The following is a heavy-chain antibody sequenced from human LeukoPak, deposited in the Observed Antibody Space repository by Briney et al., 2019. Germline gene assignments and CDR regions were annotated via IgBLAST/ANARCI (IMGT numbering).Heavy chain of an antibody. V-gene: IGHV3-23*01. Sequence: GGSLRLSCAASGFTLSYYAMAWVRQAPGKGLEWVSTLTGSGDTTDYADSVKGRFTISRDNSKNTLYLQMNSLRAEDTAVYCCAKSELIAVAGTFHYWGQGTLVTVSS. CDR1: GFTLSYYA. CDR3: AKSELIAVAGTFHY. J-gene: IGHJ4*02. D-gene: IGHD6-19*01. CDR2: LTGSGDTT.